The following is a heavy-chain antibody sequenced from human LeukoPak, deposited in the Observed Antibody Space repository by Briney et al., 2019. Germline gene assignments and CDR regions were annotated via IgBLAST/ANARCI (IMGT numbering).Heavy chain of an antibody. CDR1: GFIFSNAW. D-gene: IGHD5-12*01. CDR3: PPTYIVASTRKFGDY. CDR2: MKSKTEGGTT. Sequence: GGSLRLSCAASGFIFSNAWMNWVRQVPGKGLEWVGRMKSKTEGGTTDHAAPVKGRFPISRHDSQNTVDLQIRSLPAEDTAMYFCPPTYIVASTRKFGDYWGQGTLVVVSS. J-gene: IGHJ4*02. V-gene: IGHV3-15*01.